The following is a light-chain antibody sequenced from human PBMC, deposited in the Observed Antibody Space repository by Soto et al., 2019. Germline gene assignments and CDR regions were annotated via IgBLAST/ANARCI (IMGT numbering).Light chain of an antibody. CDR1: QSISSY. V-gene: IGKV1-39*01. J-gene: IGKJ5*01. Sequence: DIQMTQSPSSLSASVGDRVTITCRASQSISSYLNWYQQKPGEAPKILIYAASSLQSGVPSRFSGSGSGTDVTLTIISLQPEDFATYYCQQSYSTPPITFGQGARLEIK. CDR2: AAS. CDR3: QQSYSTPPIT.